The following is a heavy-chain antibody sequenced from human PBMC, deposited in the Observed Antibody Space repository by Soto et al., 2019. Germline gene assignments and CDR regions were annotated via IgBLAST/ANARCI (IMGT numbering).Heavy chain of an antibody. CDR1: GFTFSSYW. CDR2: IKSDGSGT. D-gene: IGHD3-22*01. J-gene: IGHJ4*02. V-gene: IGHV3-74*01. CDR3: AWGDGERYDGNGYRGGH. Sequence: EVQLVESGGGLVQPGESLTLSCAASGFTFSSYWMHWVRQAPGKGLVWVSRIKSDGSGTYYADSVKGRLTISRANAKTTLYLQVNSLRGEDTAVYVCAWGDGERYDGNGYRGGHWGQGALVTVSS.